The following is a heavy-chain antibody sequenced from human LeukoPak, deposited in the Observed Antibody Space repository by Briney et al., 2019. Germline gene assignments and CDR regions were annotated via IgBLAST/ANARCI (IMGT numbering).Heavy chain of an antibody. J-gene: IGHJ4*02. V-gene: IGHV6-1*01. CDR2: TYYRSKWYN. CDR1: GDSVSSNSAA. D-gene: IGHD6-13*01. CDR3: ARDRRVRGYSSSWVPYY. Sequence: SQTLSLTCAISGDSVSSNSAAWNWIRQSPSRGLEWLGRTYYRSKWYNDYAVSVKSRITINPDTCKNQFSLQLNSVTPEDTAVYYCARDRRVRGYSSSWVPYYWGQRTLVTVSS.